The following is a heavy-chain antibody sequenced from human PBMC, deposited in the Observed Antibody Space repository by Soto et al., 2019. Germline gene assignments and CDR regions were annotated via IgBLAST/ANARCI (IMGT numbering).Heavy chain of an antibody. J-gene: IGHJ6*02. CDR3: ARQEVVATKDYYYYGMDV. D-gene: IGHD5-12*01. V-gene: IGHV5-10-1*01. CDR2: IDPSDSYT. CDR1: GYSFTSYW. Sequence: GESLKISCKGSGYSFTSYWISWVRQMPGEGLEWMGRIDPSDSYTNYSPSFQGHVTISADKSISTAYLQWSSLKASDTAMYYCARQEVVATKDYYYYGMDVWGQGTTVTVSS.